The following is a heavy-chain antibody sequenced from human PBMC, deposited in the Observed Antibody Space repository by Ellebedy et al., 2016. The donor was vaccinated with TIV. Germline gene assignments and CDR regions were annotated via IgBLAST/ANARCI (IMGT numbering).Heavy chain of an antibody. CDR1: GFPFSGHY. CDR2: ISYSCDVM. D-gene: IGHD6-13*01. Sequence: GESLKISCAASGFPFSGHYMSWFRQAPGKGPERVSYISYSCDVMYYADSVKGRFTTSRDNAENSLYLQMNSLRAEDTAVYYCARLGVIAAAGASDYWGQGTLVIVSS. V-gene: IGHV3-11*01. J-gene: IGHJ4*02. CDR3: ARLGVIAAAGASDY.